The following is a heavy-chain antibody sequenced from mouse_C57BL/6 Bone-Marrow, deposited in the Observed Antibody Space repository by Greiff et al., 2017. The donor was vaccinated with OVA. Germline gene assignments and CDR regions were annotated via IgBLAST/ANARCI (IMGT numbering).Heavy chain of an antibody. D-gene: IGHD4-1*01. Sequence: VQLQQPGAELVKPGASVKLSCKASGYTFTSYWMHWVKQRPGQGLEWIGMIHPNSGSTNYNEKFKSKATLTVDKSSSTAYMQLSGLTSEDSAVYYYAREDNWSYAMDYWGQGTSVTVSS. J-gene: IGHJ4*01. CDR3: AREDNWSYAMDY. CDR1: GYTFTSYW. CDR2: IHPNSGST. V-gene: IGHV1-64*01.